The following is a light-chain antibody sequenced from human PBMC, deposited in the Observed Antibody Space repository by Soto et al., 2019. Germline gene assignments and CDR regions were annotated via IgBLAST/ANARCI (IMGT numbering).Light chain of an antibody. J-gene: IGKJ3*01. CDR2: AAS. CDR3: EQLRSYPRT. V-gene: IGKV1-9*01. Sequence: DIQLTPSPSFLSASIGDRVTITCRASEGIDSYLAWYQQKPGKAPRLLIYAASALQSGAPSRFSGSGSGTEFALTIGGMESEDFATYYCEQLRSYPRTFGPGTKVDIK. CDR1: EGIDSY.